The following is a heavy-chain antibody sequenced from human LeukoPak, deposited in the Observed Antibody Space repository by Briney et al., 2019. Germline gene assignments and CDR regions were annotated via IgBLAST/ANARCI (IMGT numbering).Heavy chain of an antibody. D-gene: IGHD3-10*01. CDR1: GGSISSGDYY. CDR2: IYYSGTT. J-gene: IGHJ4*02. V-gene: IGHV4-30-4*01. Sequence: SETLSLTCAVSGGSISSGDYYWSWIRQPPGKGLEWIGYIYYSGTTYYNPSLKSRVTISVDTSKDQFSLKLTSVTAADTAVYFCARGPYGSGSYYWGQGTLVTVSS. CDR3: ARGPYGSGSYY.